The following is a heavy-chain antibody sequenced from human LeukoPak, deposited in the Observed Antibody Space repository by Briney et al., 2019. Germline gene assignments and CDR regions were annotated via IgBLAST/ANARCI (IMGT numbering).Heavy chain of an antibody. J-gene: IGHJ4*02. CDR3: ATALVGPTTPFDY. D-gene: IGHD1-26*01. CDR1: GFTFSSYA. CDR2: ISGSGGNT. Sequence: GSLRLSCAASGFTFSSYAMSWVRQAPGKGLEWVSSISGSGGNTYYADSVKGRFTISRDNSKNTLYVQMNSLRAEDTAVYYCATALVGPTTPFDYWGQGTLVTVSS. V-gene: IGHV3-23*01.